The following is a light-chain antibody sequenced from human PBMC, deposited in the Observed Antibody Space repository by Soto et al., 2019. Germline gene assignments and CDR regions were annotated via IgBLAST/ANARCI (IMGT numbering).Light chain of an antibody. CDR3: QSFDINVLALI. Sequence: QSVLTQPPSVSGAPGQRVTISCTGSNSNIGAGFGVQWYQQFPRTAPRLLIYSNTNRPSGVPDRFSASKSGTSASLAITGLRAEYDADYYCQSFDINVLALIFGVGTKLTVL. CDR2: SNT. J-gene: IGLJ2*01. CDR1: NSNIGAGFG. V-gene: IGLV1-40*01.